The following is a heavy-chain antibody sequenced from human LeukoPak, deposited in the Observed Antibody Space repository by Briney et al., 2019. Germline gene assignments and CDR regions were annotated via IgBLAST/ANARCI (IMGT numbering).Heavy chain of an antibody. CDR1: GYTFTGYY. V-gene: IGHV1-8*03. J-gene: IGHJ6*03. CDR3: ARGVRGYSYGYYYYYMDV. Sequence: ASVKVSCKASGYTFTGYYMHWVRQAPGQGLEWMGWMNPNSGNTGYAQKFQGRVTITRNTSISTAYMELSSLRSEDTAVYYCARGVRGYSYGYYYYYMDVWGKGTTVTVSS. D-gene: IGHD5-18*01. CDR2: MNPNSGNT.